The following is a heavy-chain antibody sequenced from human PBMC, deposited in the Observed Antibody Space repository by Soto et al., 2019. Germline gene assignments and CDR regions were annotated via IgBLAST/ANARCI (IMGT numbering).Heavy chain of an antibody. CDR3: ARSHVTGIVVVRYTDY. V-gene: IGHV4-34*01. CDR2: INHSGST. Sequence: QVQLQQWGAGLLKPSETLSLTCAVYGGSFSGYYWSWIRQPPGKGLEWIGEINHSGSTNYNPSLKSRVTISVDTSKNQFPLKLSSVTAADTAVYYCARSHVTGIVVVRYTDYWGQGTLVTVSS. J-gene: IGHJ4*02. CDR1: GGSFSGYY. D-gene: IGHD2-2*01.